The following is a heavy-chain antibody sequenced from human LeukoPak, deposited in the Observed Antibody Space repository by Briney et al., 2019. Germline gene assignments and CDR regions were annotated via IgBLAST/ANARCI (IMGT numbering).Heavy chain of an antibody. V-gene: IGHV3-21*01. CDR3: ARDRYVLDYGYFDWLYTGRYMDV. Sequence: PGGSLRLSCAASGFTFSSYSMNWVRQAPGKGLEWVSSISSSSSYIYYADSVKGRFTISRDNAKNSLYLQMNSLRAEDTAVYYCARDRYVLDYGYFDWLYTGRYMDVWGKGTTVTVSS. D-gene: IGHD3-9*01. J-gene: IGHJ6*03. CDR2: ISSSSSYI. CDR1: GFTFSSYS.